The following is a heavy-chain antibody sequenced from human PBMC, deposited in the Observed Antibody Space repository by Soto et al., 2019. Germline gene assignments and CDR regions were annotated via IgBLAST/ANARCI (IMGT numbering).Heavy chain of an antibody. Sequence: QVQLQQWGAGLLKPSETLSLTCAVYGGSFSGYYWSWIRQPPGKGLEWIGEINHSGSTNYNPSLKSRVTISVDTSKNQFSLKLSSVTAADTAVYYCARKGVGTDIVVVVAASNWFDPWGQGTLVTVSS. CDR1: GGSFSGYY. CDR2: INHSGST. D-gene: IGHD2-15*01. J-gene: IGHJ5*02. CDR3: ARKGVGTDIVVVVAASNWFDP. V-gene: IGHV4-34*01.